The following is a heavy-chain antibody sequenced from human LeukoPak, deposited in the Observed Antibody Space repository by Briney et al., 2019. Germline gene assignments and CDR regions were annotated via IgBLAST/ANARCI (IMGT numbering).Heavy chain of an antibody. CDR1: GYTFTGYY. CDR2: INPNSDDT. J-gene: IGHJ4*02. Sequence: ASPKVYCKASGYTFTGYYLHWVRQAPGQGLEWMGWINPNSDDTKYAQKYQASDAMSRDASIRTAYVELSCLTSDHTGVFHCARIFTAEAGPHDYWGQGTLVTVSS. D-gene: IGHD3-3*01. V-gene: IGHV1-2*02. CDR3: ARIFTAEAGPHDY.